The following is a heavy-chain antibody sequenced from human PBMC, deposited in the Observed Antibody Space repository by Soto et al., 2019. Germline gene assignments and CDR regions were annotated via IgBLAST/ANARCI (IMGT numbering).Heavy chain of an antibody. CDR1: GWSFSGYY. CDR2: INHSGST. V-gene: IGHV4-34*01. D-gene: IGHD3-3*01. J-gene: IGHJ6*02. CDR3: ARGAKRITIFGVVINYYYYGMDV. Sequence: PSETLSLTCAVYGWSFSGYYWSWIRPPPGKGLEWIGEINHSGSTNYNPSLKSRVTISVDTSKNQFSLKLSSVTAADTAVYYCARGAKRITIFGVVINYYYYGMDVWGQGTTVTVSS.